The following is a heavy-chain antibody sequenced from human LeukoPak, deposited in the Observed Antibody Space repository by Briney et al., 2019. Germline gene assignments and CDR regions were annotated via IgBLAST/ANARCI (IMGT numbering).Heavy chain of an antibody. D-gene: IGHD5-12*01. J-gene: IGHJ4*02. CDR2: INAGNGNT. CDR3: ARDRGSGYSGLFDY. V-gene: IGHV1-3*03. Sequence: GASVKVSCKASGYTFTSYAMHWVRQAPGQRLEWMGWINAGNGNTKYSQEFQGRVTITRDTSASTAYMELSSLRSEDMAVYYCARDRGSGYSGLFDYWGQGTLVTVSS. CDR1: GYTFTSYA.